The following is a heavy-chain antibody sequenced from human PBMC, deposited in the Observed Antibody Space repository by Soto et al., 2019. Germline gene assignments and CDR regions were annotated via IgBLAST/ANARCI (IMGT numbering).Heavy chain of an antibody. V-gene: IGHV6-1*01. CDR2: TYYRSKWYN. Sequence: SQTLSLTCAISGDSVSSNSAAWNWIRQSPSRGFEWLGRTYYRSKWYNEYALSVKSRITINPDTSKNQFSLQLNSVTPEDTAVNYCARDIVHRSGWCCIEFWGKAILVTVSS. CDR3: ARDIVHRSGWCCIEF. J-gene: IGHJ4*02. D-gene: IGHD6-19*01. CDR1: GDSVSSNSAA.